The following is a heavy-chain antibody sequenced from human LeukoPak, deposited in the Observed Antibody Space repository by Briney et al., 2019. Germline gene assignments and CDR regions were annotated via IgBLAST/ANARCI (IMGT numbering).Heavy chain of an antibody. CDR1: GFTFSSYA. V-gene: IGHV3-23*01. CDR3: RYDSSGYPFDY. Sequence: GGSLRLSCAASGFTFSSYAMSWVRQAPGKGLEWVSAISGSGGSTYYADPVKGRFTISRDNSKNTLYLQMNSLRAEDTAVYYCRYDSSGYPFDYWGQGTLVTVSS. J-gene: IGHJ4*02. D-gene: IGHD3-22*01. CDR2: ISGSGGST.